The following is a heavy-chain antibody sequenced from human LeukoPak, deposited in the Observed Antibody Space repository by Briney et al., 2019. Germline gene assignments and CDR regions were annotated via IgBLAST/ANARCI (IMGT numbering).Heavy chain of an antibody. CDR3: ARHVKEGRNSFYYCGMDV. CDR1: NGSITSYY. J-gene: IGHJ6*02. V-gene: IGHV4-59*08. Sequence: SETLSLTCTVSNGSITSYYWSWIRQPPGKGLEWIGYISYSGSTNNNPSLKSRVTISVDTSKNQFSLKLSSVTAADTAVYYCARHVKEGRNSFYYCGMDVWGQGTTVTVSS. CDR2: ISYSGST. D-gene: IGHD3-16*02.